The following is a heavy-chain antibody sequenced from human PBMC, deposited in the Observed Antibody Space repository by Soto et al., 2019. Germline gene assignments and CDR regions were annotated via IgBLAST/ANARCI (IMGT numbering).Heavy chain of an antibody. Sequence: ASVKVSCKASGYTFTSYDINWVRQATGQGLEWMGWMNPNSGNTGYAQKFQGRVTMTRNTSISTAYMELSSLRSEDTAVYYCARRALVPAADYYYMAVWGKGTTVTVCS. D-gene: IGHD2-2*01. CDR2: MNPNSGNT. V-gene: IGHV1-8*01. CDR3: ARRALVPAADYYYMAV. J-gene: IGHJ6*03. CDR1: GYTFTSYD.